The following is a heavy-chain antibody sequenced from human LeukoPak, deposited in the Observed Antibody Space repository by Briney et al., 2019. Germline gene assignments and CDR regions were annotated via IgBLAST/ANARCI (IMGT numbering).Heavy chain of an antibody. CDR1: GYTFTSYD. D-gene: IGHD3-3*01. V-gene: IGHV1-8*01. CDR3: ARVQSHPWIFGVVSLARYYYYMDL. J-gene: IGHJ6*03. Sequence: ASVQVSCKASGYTFTSYDINWVQQATGQGLEWMGCMNPNRGNTGYAQTFQGRVNMTRNTFISTAYMELSSLKSEDTAVYYSARVQSHPWIFGVVSLARYYYYMDLWGKGTRDTVSS. CDR2: MNPNRGNT.